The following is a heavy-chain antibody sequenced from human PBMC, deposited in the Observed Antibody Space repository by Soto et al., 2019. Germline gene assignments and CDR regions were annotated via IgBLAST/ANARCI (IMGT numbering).Heavy chain of an antibody. CDR3: AKGTEKIVLIIYANLFAS. D-gene: IGHD2-8*01. J-gene: IGHJ5*01. V-gene: IGHV3-30*18. Sequence: PGGSLRLSCAASGFTFSSYGMHWVRQAPGKGLEWVAVISYDGSNKYYADSVKGRFTISRDNSKNTLNLQMNSLRAEDTAVYYCAKGTEKIVLIIYANLFASWGQGTLVTVSS. CDR1: GFTFSSYG. CDR2: ISYDGSNK.